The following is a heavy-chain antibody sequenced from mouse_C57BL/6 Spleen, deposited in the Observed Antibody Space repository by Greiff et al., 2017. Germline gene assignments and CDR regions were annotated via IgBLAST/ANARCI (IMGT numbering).Heavy chain of an antibody. CDR1: GYTFTSYW. CDR3: ALYGSSRDY. D-gene: IGHD1-1*01. V-gene: IGHV1-69*01. Sequence: QVQLQQPGAELVMPGASVKLSCKASGYTFTSYWMHWVKQRPGQGLEWIGEIVPSDSYTNYNQKFKGKSTLTVDKSSSTAYMQLSSLTSEDSAVYYCALYGSSRDYWGQGTTLTVSS. J-gene: IGHJ2*01. CDR2: IVPSDSYT.